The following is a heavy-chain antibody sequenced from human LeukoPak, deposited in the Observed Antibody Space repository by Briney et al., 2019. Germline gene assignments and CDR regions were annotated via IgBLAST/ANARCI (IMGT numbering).Heavy chain of an antibody. J-gene: IGHJ4*02. CDR2: INPNSGGT. CDR1: GYTFTGYY. CDR3: AKDSGGTTYYYDSSGKIDY. V-gene: IGHV1-2*02. D-gene: IGHD3-22*01. Sequence: ASVKVSCKASGYTFTGYYMHWVRQAPGQGPEWMGWINPNSGGTNYAQKFQGRVTMTRDTSISTAYMELSRLRSDDTAVYYCAKDSGGTTYYYDSSGKIDYWGQGTLVTVSS.